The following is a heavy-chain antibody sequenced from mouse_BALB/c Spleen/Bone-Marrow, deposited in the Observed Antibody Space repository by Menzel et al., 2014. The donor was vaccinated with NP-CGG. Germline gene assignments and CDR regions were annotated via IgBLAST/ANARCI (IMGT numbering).Heavy chain of an antibody. D-gene: IGHD1-2*01. J-gene: IGHJ2*01. CDR3: ARQDITAVSDY. V-gene: IGHV1-61*01. CDR2: IHPSDGET. CDR1: GYSFISYW. Sequence: QVHVKQSGAELVRPGTSVKLSCKASGYSFISYWMNWVKQRPGEGLEWIGTIHPSDGETRLNQKFKDKATLTVDKSSSTVYMQFSSPSSEDSAVYYCARQDITAVSDYWGQGTTLTVSS.